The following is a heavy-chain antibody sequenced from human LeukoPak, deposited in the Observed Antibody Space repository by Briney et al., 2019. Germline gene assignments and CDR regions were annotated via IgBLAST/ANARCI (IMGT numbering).Heavy chain of an antibody. J-gene: IGHJ4*02. V-gene: IGHV4-59*01. Sequence: SETLSLTCTVSGGSISSYYWSWTRQPPGKGLEWIGYIYYSGSTNYNPSLKSRVTISVDTSKNQFSLKLSSVTAADTAVYYCAREGRDGPKDYWGQGTLVTVSS. CDR2: IYYSGST. CDR1: GGSISSYY. CDR3: AREGRDGPKDY. D-gene: IGHD5-24*01.